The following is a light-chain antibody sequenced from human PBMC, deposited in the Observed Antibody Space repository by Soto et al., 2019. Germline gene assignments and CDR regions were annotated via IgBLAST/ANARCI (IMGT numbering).Light chain of an antibody. CDR2: DVS. CDR1: SSDVGGYNF. CDR3: SSNTSTYTYV. J-gene: IGLJ1*01. Sequence: QSALTQPASVSGSPGQSVTISCAGTSSDVGGYNFVSWYQQHPGKAPQLMIYDVSNRPSGVSNRFSGSKSGNTASLTISGLQAEDEADYYCSSNTSTYTYVFGTGTKLTVL. V-gene: IGLV2-14*03.